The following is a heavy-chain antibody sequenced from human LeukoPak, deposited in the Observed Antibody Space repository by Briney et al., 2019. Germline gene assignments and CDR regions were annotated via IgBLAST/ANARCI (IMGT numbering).Heavy chain of an antibody. D-gene: IGHD3-10*01. Sequence: PSETLSLTCTVSGGSISSYYWSWIRQPPGKGLEWIWYIYYSGSTNYNPSLKSRVTISVDTSKNQFSLKLSSVTAADTAVYYCASPSRGPWYLDYWGQGTLVTVSS. CDR2: IYYSGST. CDR3: ASPSRGPWYLDY. V-gene: IGHV4-59*08. CDR1: GGSISSYY. J-gene: IGHJ4*02.